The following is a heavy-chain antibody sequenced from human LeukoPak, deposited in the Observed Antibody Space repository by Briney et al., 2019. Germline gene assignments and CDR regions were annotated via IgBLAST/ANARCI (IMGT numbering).Heavy chain of an antibody. V-gene: IGHV3-7*01. CDR1: GISFSSYW. CDR3: ASSHDSSGND. Sequence: GGSLRLSCAASGISFSSYWMAWVRQAPGKGLEWVANIKYDGTHKFYADSVKGRFTISRDNAKNSLFLEMNSLRADDTAVYFCASSHDSSGNDWGQGTLVTVSS. CDR2: IKYDGTHK. D-gene: IGHD3-22*01. J-gene: IGHJ4*02.